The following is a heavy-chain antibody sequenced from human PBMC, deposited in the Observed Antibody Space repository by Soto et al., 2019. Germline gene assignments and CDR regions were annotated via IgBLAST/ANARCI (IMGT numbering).Heavy chain of an antibody. V-gene: IGHV3-33*01. CDR1: GFTFISYG. CDR3: ARDPVDRPVPYYYGMDV. Sequence: PGGSLRLSCAASGFTFISYGMHWVRQAPGKGLEWVAVIWYDGSNKYYADSVKGRFTISRDNSKNTLYLQMNSLRAEDTAVYYCARDPVDRPVPYYYGMDVWGQGTTVTVSS. D-gene: IGHD5-12*01. CDR2: IWYDGSNK. J-gene: IGHJ6*02.